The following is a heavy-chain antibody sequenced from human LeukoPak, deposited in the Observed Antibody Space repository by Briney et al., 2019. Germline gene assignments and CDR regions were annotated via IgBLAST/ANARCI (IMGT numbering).Heavy chain of an antibody. D-gene: IGHD3-16*01. CDR2: ISSSGSTT. CDR3: AKDLGGYYYGMDV. CDR1: GFTFSDYY. J-gene: IGHJ6*02. V-gene: IGHV3-11*01. Sequence: GGSLRLSCAASGFTFSDYYMSWIRQAPGKGLEWVSYISSSGSTTYYADSVKGRFTISRDNSKNTLYLQMNSLRAEDTAVYYCAKDLGGYYYGMDVWGQGTTVTVSS.